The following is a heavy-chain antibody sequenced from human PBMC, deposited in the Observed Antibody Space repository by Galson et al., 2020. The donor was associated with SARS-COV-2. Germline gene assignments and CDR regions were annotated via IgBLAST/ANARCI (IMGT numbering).Heavy chain of an antibody. D-gene: IGHD3-16*01. V-gene: IGHV3-30*18. J-gene: IGHJ4*02. CDR3: AKVAHIFMIIFGGGNFDY. CDR2: ISYDGSKK. CDR1: GLSFNNYG. Sequence: GESLKISCTASGLSFNNYGMHWVRQAPAKGLEWVAFISYDGSKKYYEDSLKGRFTISRDASTNTLYLQMNSLRAEDTAVYYCAKVAHIFMIIFGGGNFDYGGQGALVTVDS.